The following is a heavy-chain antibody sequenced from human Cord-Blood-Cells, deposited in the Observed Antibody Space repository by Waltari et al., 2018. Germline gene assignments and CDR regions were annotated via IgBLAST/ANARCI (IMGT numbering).Heavy chain of an antibody. V-gene: IGHV4-39*01. CDR1: GGSISSSSYY. D-gene: IGHD1-26*01. CDR3: ARHSGIVGATFDY. J-gene: IGHJ4*02. CDR2: IYYSGST. Sequence: QLQLQESGPGRVKPSETLSITCTVSGGSISSSSYYWGWIRQPPGKGLEWIGSIYYSGSTYYNPSLKSRVTISVDTSKNQFSLKLSSVTAADTAVYYCARHSGIVGATFDYWGQGTLVTVSS.